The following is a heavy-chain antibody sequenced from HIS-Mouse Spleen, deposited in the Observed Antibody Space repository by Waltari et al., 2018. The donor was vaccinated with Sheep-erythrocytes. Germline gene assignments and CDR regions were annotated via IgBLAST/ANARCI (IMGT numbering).Heavy chain of an antibody. J-gene: IGHJ5*02. Sequence: QVQLQESGPGLVKPSQTLSLTCTVSGGSISSGGYYWSWIRQHPGKGLEGIGYIYYSGSTSDNPSLKSRVTISVDTSKNQFSLKLSSVTAADTAVYYCARALIITMVRGVTSNWFDPWGQGTLVTVSS. CDR2: IYYSGST. CDR3: ARALIITMVRGVTSNWFDP. CDR1: GGSISSGGYY. D-gene: IGHD3-10*01. V-gene: IGHV4-31*03.